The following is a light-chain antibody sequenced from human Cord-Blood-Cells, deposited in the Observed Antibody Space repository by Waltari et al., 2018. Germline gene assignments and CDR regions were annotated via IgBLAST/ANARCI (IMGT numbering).Light chain of an antibody. Sequence: IVLTQSPATLSFSPGERATLSCRASQSVSSYLAWYQQKPGQAPRLLIYDASNRATGIPARFSGSGSGTDFTLTISSLEPEDFAVYYCQQRSNWPPATFGGGTKVEIK. CDR1: QSVSSY. CDR2: DAS. J-gene: IGKJ4*01. CDR3: QQRSNWPPAT. V-gene: IGKV3-11*01.